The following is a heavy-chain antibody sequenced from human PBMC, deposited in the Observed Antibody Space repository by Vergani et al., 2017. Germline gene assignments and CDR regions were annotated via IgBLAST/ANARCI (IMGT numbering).Heavy chain of an antibody. CDR2: IIPIFGTA. V-gene: IGHV1-69*13. Sequence: QVQLVQSGAEVKKPGSSVKVSCKASGGTFSSYAISWVRQAPGQGLEWMGRIIPIFGTANYAQKFQGRVTITADESTSTAYMELSSLRSEDTAVYYCARDIAVAGTYYYGMDFWGQGTTVTVSS. J-gene: IGHJ6*02. D-gene: IGHD6-19*01. CDR1: GGTFSSYA. CDR3: ARDIAVAGTYYYGMDF.